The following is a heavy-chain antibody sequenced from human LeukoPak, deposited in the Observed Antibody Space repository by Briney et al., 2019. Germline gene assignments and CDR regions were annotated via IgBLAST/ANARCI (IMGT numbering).Heavy chain of an antibody. J-gene: IGHJ4*02. CDR2: IYYSGST. V-gene: IGHV4-59*08. CDR1: GGSTSSYY. D-gene: IGHD5-18*01. Sequence: PSETLSLTCTVSGGSTSSYYWSWILQPPGKGLEWIGYIYYSGSTNYNPSLKSRITISVDTSKNQFSLKLSSVTAADTAVYYCARRAPYSYEWSTLDYWGQGTLVTVSS. CDR3: ARRAPYSYEWSTLDY.